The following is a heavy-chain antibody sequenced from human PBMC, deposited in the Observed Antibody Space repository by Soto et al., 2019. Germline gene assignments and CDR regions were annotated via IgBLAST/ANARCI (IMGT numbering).Heavy chain of an antibody. V-gene: IGHV4-31*03. CDR3: ARGRYCLTGRCFPNWFDS. CDR2: IYYSGST. CDR1: GGSISSGGYY. D-gene: IGHD2-15*01. J-gene: IGHJ5*01. Sequence: SETLSLTCTVSGGSISSGGYYWSWVRQHPGKGLEWIGYIYYSGSTYYNPSLKSRVTISVDTSKSQFSLTVTSMTAADTAVYFCARGRYCLTGRCFPNWFDSWGQGTLVTVSS.